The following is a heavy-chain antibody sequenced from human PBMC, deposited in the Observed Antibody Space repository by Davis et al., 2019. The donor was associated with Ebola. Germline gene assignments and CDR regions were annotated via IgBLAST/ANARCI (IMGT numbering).Heavy chain of an antibody. CDR2: ISGSGDST. D-gene: IGHD2-15*01. CDR3: ARDDRYCSGGSCYTDLVDY. J-gene: IGHJ4*02. Sequence: PGGSLRLSCAASGFTFRSYAMSWVRQAPGQGLEWVSSISGSGDSTYFADSVKGRFTISRDNSKNMLYLQMNSLRAEDTAVYYCARDDRYCSGGSCYTDLVDYWGQGTLVTVSS. CDR1: GFTFRSYA. V-gene: IGHV3-23*01.